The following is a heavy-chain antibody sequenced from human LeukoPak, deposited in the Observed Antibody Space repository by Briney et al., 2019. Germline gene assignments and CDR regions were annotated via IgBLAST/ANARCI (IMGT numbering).Heavy chain of an antibody. Sequence: GGSLRLSCAASAFTFSSYGMHWVRQAPGKGLEWVAVISADGSNKYYADSVKGRFTISRDNSLNTLYLQMNSLRAEDTAVYYCASHVGSSSWSGIYYYYYYGMDVWGQGTTVTVSS. J-gene: IGHJ6*02. CDR3: ASHVGSSSWSGIYYYYYYGMDV. V-gene: IGHV3-33*01. CDR2: ISADGSNK. D-gene: IGHD6-13*01. CDR1: AFTFSSYG.